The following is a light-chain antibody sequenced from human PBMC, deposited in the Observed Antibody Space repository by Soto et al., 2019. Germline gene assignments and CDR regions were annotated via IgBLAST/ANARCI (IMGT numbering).Light chain of an antibody. V-gene: IGLV2-23*01. CDR1: SSDVGSYNL. Sequence: QSALTQPASVSGSPGQSITISCTGTSSDVGSYNLVSWYQQHPGKAPKLMIYEGSKRPSGVSNRFSGSKSGNTASLTISGLQAEDEADYYCCSYAGSSTSVVFGGCTQLTVL. CDR3: CSYAGSSTSVV. CDR2: EGS. J-gene: IGLJ7*01.